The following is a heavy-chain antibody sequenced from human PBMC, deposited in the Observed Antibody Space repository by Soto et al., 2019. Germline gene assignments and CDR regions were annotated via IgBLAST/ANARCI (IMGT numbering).Heavy chain of an antibody. CDR3: ARXXXXXNDY. CDR2: ISSSGSTI. Sequence: QVQLVESGGGLVKPGGSLRLSCAASGFTFSDYYMSWIRQAPGKGLEWVSYISSSGSTIYYADSVKGRFTISRDNAKXXXXXXXXXXXXXXXXXXXCARXXXXXNDYWGQGTLVTVSS. V-gene: IGHV3-11*01. CDR1: GFTFSDYY. J-gene: IGHJ4*02.